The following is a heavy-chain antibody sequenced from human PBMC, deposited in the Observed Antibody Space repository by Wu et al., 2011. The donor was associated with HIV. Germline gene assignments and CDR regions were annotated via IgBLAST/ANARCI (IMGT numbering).Heavy chain of an antibody. J-gene: IGHJ6*02. D-gene: IGHD3-16*02. V-gene: IGHV1-18*01. CDR3: ARVDYDYVWGSYRPVSMDV. CDR2: ISAYNGNT. CDR1: GYTFTSYG. Sequence: VQLVQSGAEVKKPGASVKVSCKASGYTFTSYGISWVRQAPGQGLEWMGWISAYNGNTNYAQKLQGRVTMTTDTSTSTAYMELRSLRSDDTAVYYCARVDYDYVWGSYRPVSMDVWGQGTTVTVSS.